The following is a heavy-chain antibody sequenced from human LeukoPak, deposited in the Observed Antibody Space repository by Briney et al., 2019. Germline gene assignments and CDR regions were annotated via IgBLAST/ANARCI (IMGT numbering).Heavy chain of an antibody. CDR2: ISWNSGSI. Sequence: GGSLRLSCAASGFTFSSYEMNWVRQAPGKGLEWVSGISWNSGSIGYADSVKGRFTISRDNAKNSLYLQMNSLRAEDTALYYCAKDGAGYYDILTDYSPFDYWGQGTLVTVSS. CDR1: GFTFSSYE. CDR3: AKDGAGYYDILTDYSPFDY. V-gene: IGHV3-9*01. J-gene: IGHJ4*02. D-gene: IGHD3-9*01.